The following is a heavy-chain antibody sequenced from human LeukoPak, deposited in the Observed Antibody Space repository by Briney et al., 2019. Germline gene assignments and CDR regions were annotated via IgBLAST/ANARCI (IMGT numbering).Heavy chain of an antibody. Sequence: GWSLRLSCSASGFTFDDYAMHWVRQAPRKGLEWVSGISWNSGSIGYADSVKGRFTISRDNAKNSLYLQMNSLRAEDTALYYCAKYYYGMDVWGQGTTVTVSS. CDR2: ISWNSGSI. CDR3: AKYYYGMDV. V-gene: IGHV3-9*01. J-gene: IGHJ6*02. CDR1: GFTFDDYA.